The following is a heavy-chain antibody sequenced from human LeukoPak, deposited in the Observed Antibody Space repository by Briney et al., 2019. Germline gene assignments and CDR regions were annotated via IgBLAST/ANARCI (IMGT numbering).Heavy chain of an antibody. J-gene: IGHJ4*02. D-gene: IGHD3-10*01. CDR2: INHSGST. CDR1: GGSFSGYY. V-gene: IGHV4-34*01. Sequence: SETLSLTCAVYGGSFSGYYWSWIRQPPGKGLEWIGEINHSGSTNYNPSLKSRVTISVDTSKNQFSPKLSSVTAADTAVYYCARADRITMVRGVIPPFDYWGQGTLVTVSS. CDR3: ARADRITMVRGVIPPFDY.